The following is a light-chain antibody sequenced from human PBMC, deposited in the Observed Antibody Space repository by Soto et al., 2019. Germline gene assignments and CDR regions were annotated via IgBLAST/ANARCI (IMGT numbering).Light chain of an antibody. Sequence: DVQMTQSPSSLSASVGDRVTITCRASQSISTYLNWYQHKPGQAPRLLIYAASNLQSAVPSRFSGSGAGTDFTLTINSLQPEDFATYFCQQSHTFPYTFGQGTKLEIK. J-gene: IGKJ2*01. CDR1: QSISTY. CDR3: QQSHTFPYT. V-gene: IGKV1-39*01. CDR2: AAS.